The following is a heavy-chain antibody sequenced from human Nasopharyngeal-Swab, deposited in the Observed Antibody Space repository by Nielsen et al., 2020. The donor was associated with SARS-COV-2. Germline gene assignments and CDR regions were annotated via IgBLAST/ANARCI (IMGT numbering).Heavy chain of an antibody. J-gene: IGHJ6*02. CDR3: ARGKTGILEWLLPDEMSYGMDV. D-gene: IGHD3-3*01. Sequence: VRQAPGKGLEWIEEIYHSGSTNYNPSLKSRVTISVDKSKNQFSLKLSSVTAADTAVYYCARGKTGILEWLLPDEMSYGMDVWGQGTTVTVSS. V-gene: IGHV4-4*02. CDR2: IYHSGST.